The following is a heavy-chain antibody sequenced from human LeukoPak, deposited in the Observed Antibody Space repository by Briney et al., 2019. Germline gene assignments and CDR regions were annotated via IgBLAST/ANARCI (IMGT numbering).Heavy chain of an antibody. V-gene: IGHV4-34*01. Sequence: SETLSLTCAVYGGSFSGYYWSWIRQPPGKGLEWIGEINHSGSTNYNPSLKSRVTISVDTSKNQFSLKLSSVTAADTAVYYCARGQDYYGSGSYRDYWGQGTLVTVSS. J-gene: IGHJ4*02. CDR1: GGSFSGYY. CDR2: INHSGST. D-gene: IGHD3-10*01. CDR3: ARGQDYYGSGSYRDY.